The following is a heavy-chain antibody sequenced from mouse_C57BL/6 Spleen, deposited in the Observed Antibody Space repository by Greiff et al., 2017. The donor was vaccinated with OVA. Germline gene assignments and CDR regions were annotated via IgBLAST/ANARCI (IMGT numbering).Heavy chain of an antibody. D-gene: IGHD1-1*01. J-gene: IGHJ2*01. CDR2: IYPGDGDI. CDR1: GYAFSRYW. CDR3: ARWPYYGSSGYYFDY. Sequence: VQLHQSGAELVKPGASVKLSCKASGYAFSRYWMHWVKQRPGQGLAWIGQIYPGDGDINYNGKFKGKATLTADKSSSTAYMQLSSLTSEDSAVYFWARWPYYGSSGYYFDYWGQGTTLTVSS. V-gene: IGHV1-80*01.